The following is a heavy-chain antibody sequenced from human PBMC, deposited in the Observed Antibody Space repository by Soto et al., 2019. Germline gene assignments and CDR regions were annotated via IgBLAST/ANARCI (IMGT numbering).Heavy chain of an antibody. CDR2: ISGSGLTT. D-gene: IGHD2-15*01. J-gene: IGHJ5*01. CDR1: GFTFSSCA. CDR3: AKIYCSGGSCYTVDS. V-gene: IGHV3-23*01. Sequence: EVQLLESGGGLVEPGGSLRLSCAASGFTFSSCAMSWVRQAPGKGLEWVSSISGSGLTTYFADSVKGRLTISRDNSKNTVYLQRNTLRVDDTAVYFCAKIYCSGGSCYTVDSWGQGTLVTVSS.